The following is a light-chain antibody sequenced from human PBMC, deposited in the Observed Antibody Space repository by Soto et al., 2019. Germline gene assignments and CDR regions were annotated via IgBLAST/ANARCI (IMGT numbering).Light chain of an antibody. CDR3: QETYSAPFT. CDR2: AAS. V-gene: IGKV1-39*01. CDR1: QSISTY. Sequence: DIQMTQSPSSLSASVGDRVTITCRASQSISTYLAWYHQKPGKAPKLLIYAASSVQSGVPSRFSGSGSGTDFTLTISSLQPEDFATYYCQETYSAPFTFGPGTQVDVK. J-gene: IGKJ3*01.